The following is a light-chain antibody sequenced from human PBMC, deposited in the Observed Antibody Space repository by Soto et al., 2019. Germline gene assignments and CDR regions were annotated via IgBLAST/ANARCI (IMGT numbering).Light chain of an antibody. J-gene: IGLJ2*01. CDR2: DVT. V-gene: IGLV2-11*01. CDR1: SSDVGGYNY. Sequence: QSVLTQPPSASGSPGQSVTISCTGTSSDVGGYNYVSWYQQHPGKAPKLVLYDVTKRPSGVPDRFSGSKSGNTASLTISDLQIEDEADYHCCAYAGSYTLLFGGGTKLTVL. CDR3: CAYAGSYTLL.